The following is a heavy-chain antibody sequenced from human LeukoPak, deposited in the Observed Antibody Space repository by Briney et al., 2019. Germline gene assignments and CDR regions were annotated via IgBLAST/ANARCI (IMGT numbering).Heavy chain of an antibody. D-gene: IGHD3-10*01. CDR2: INPSGGST. V-gene: IGHV1-46*01. Sequence: ASVKVSCKASGYTFTSYYMHWVRQAPGQGLEWMGIINPSGGSTSYAQKFQGRVTMTRDTSTSTVYMELSSLRSEDTAVYYCARGLWHMVRGVIHYYYYMDVWGKGTTVTISS. J-gene: IGHJ6*03. CDR3: ARGLWHMVRGVIHYYYYMDV. CDR1: GYTFTSYY.